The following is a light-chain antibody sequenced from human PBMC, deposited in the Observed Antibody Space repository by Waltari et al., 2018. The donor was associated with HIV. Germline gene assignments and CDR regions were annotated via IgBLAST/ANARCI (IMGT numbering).Light chain of an antibody. Sequence: EIVMTQSPATLSVSPGERATLSCRASESVSSNLAWYQQKPGQAPRLLIYGASTRATSIPARFSGSGSGTDFTLTISRLEPEDFAVYYCQQYGSSPWTFGQGTKVEIK. J-gene: IGKJ1*01. V-gene: IGKV3-15*01. CDR2: GAS. CDR1: ESVSSN. CDR3: QQYGSSPWT.